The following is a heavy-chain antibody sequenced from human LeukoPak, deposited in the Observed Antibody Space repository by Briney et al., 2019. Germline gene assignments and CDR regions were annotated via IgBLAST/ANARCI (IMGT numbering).Heavy chain of an antibody. CDR1: GFTFSAYW. D-gene: IGHD3-10*01. Sequence: PGGSLRLSCAASGFTFSAYWMPWVRQAPGKGRVWVSRVRGDGSYPSYASSVKDRFAISRDNAKNMLYLQMNSLRAVDTAVYCGAREYMVQEKPGQKGAFDIWGLGTMVTVSS. J-gene: IGHJ3*02. CDR2: VRGDGSYP. V-gene: IGHV3-74*01. CDR3: AREYMVQEKPGQKGAFDI.